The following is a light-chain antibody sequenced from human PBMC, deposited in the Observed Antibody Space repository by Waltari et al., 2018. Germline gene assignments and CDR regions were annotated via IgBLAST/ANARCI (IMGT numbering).Light chain of an antibody. CDR3: SSYTTSGTL. J-gene: IGLJ1*01. CDR2: DVS. CDR1: TSYVGRYDY. V-gene: IGLV2-14*03. Sequence: QSALTQPASVSGSPGQSNGVSCTGTTSYVGRYDYVSWYQQHPVKAPKLMIYDVSNRPSVVSNRFSDSKSGNTASLTISGLQAEDEADYYCSSYTTSGTLFGTGTKVTVL.